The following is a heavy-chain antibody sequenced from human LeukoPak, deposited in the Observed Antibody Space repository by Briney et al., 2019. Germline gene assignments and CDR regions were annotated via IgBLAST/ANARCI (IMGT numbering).Heavy chain of an antibody. CDR2: IIPIFATA. V-gene: IGHV1-69*13. D-gene: IGHD3-3*01. J-gene: IGHJ3*02. CDR3: ASDFKNYDFWSGYANDTFDI. Sequence: ASVKVSCKASGGTSSSYAMSWVRQAPGQGLEWMGGIIPIFATANYAQKFQGRVTITADESTSTTYMELSSLRSEDTAVYYCASDFKNYDFWSGYANDTFDIWGQGTMVTVSS. CDR1: GGTSSSYA.